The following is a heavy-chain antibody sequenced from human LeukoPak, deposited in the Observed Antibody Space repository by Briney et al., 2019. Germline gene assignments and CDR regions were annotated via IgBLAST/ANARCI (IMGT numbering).Heavy chain of an antibody. D-gene: IGHD3-3*01. Sequence: SETLSLTCTVSGGSISSSSYYWGWIRQPPGKGLEWIGSIYYSGSTYYNPSLKSRVTISVDTSKNQFSLKLSSVTAADTAVYYCARSGFLEGYYYYMDVWGKGTTVTVSS. CDR3: ARSGFLEGYYYYMDV. V-gene: IGHV4-39*01. CDR2: IYYSGST. J-gene: IGHJ6*03. CDR1: GGSISSSSYY.